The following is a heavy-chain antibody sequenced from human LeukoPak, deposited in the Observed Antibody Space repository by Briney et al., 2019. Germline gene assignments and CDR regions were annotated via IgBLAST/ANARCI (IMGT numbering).Heavy chain of an antibody. D-gene: IGHD3-10*01. CDR1: GFTFSSYG. Sequence: PGGSLRLSCAASGFTFSSYGMHWVRQAPGKGLEWVAFIRYDGSNKYYADSVKGRFTISRDNSKNTLYLQMNSLRAEDTAVYYCAKPLLSSGSMPSYWGREPWSPSPQ. J-gene: IGHJ4*02. CDR3: AKPLLSSGSMPSY. CDR2: IRYDGSNK. V-gene: IGHV3-30*02.